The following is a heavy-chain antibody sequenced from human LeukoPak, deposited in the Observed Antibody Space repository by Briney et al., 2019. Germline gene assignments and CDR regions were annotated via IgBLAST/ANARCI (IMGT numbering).Heavy chain of an antibody. CDR1: GSSFTSYW. CDR2: IYPGGSDT. J-gene: IGHJ4*02. D-gene: IGHD2-15*01. CDR3: ARHGRYCSGGSCYSFDY. Sequence: GESLQISCKGSGSSFTSYWVGWVRQMPGKGLKWMGIIYPGGSDTRYSPSFQGQVTISADKSISTAYLQWSSLKASDTAMYYCARHGRYCSGGSCYSFDYWGQGTLVTVSS. V-gene: IGHV5-51*01.